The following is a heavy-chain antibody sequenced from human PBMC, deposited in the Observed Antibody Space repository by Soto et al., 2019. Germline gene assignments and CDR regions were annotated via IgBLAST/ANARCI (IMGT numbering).Heavy chain of an antibody. J-gene: IGHJ4*02. Sequence: SETLSLTCTVSGGSISPYYWSWIRQPPGKGLEWVGYIYFGGTTTYNPSLKSRVTISVDASKNQFSLKLTSVTAADTAVYYCARLGGYFQALDSWGQGTLVTVS. CDR3: ARLGGYFQALDS. V-gene: IGHV4-59*08. CDR2: IYFGGTT. CDR1: GGSISPYY. D-gene: IGHD3-22*01.